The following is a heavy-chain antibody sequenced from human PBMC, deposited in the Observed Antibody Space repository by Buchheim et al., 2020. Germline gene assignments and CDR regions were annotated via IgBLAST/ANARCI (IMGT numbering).Heavy chain of an antibody. CDR2: VYSSGTT. CDR3: ARHSSWYDYHYHMDV. V-gene: IGHV4-39*01. Sequence: QLQLQESGPGLVKPSETLSLTCTVSGGFISSSGYYWGWIRQPPGKGLEWIASVYSSGTTYYNPSLESRITISMDTSRNQFSLRLSSVTAADTAVFYCARHSSWYDYHYHMDVWGKGTT. D-gene: IGHD6-13*01. J-gene: IGHJ6*03. CDR1: GGFISSSGYY.